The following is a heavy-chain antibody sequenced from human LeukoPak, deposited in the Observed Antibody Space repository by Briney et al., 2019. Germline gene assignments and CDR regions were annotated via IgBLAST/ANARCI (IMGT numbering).Heavy chain of an antibody. V-gene: IGHV4-31*03. CDR1: GGSISSGGYY. J-gene: IGHJ4*02. CDR2: INDGGRT. CDR3: ASYYHDSSGYYQYYFDS. Sequence: PSQTLPLTCTVSGGSISSGGYYWSWIRQPPGKGLEWLGEINDGGRTSCNPSLKSRVTISVDTSKNQFSLKLRSVAAADTAVYYCASYYHDSSGYYQYYFDSWGQGTLVTVSS. D-gene: IGHD3-22*01.